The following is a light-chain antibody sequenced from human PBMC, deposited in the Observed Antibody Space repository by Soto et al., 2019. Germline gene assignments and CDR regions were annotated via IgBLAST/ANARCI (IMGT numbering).Light chain of an antibody. J-gene: IGKJ1*01. Sequence: EIVMTQSPATLSVSPGERATLSCRASQSVSANLAWYQQKPGQAPRLLIYGASTRATGIPGRFSGSGTGTEFTLTISSLQSEDFVVYYCQLYGTSPKTFGQGTKVEI. CDR3: QLYGTSPKT. V-gene: IGKV3-15*01. CDR1: QSVSAN. CDR2: GAS.